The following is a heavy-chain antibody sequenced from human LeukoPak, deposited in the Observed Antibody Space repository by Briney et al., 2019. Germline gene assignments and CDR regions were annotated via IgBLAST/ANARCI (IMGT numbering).Heavy chain of an antibody. CDR1: GFTFSTYN. CDR2: FSSSSSTI. V-gene: IGHV3-48*01. D-gene: IGHD6-19*01. Sequence: GGSLRLSCAASGFTFSTYNLNWVRQAPGKGLEWVSYFSSSSSTIYYADSVKGRFTISRDSAKNSLYLQMNSLRAEDTAVYYCARETRGWSFGYWGLGTLVTVSS. J-gene: IGHJ4*02. CDR3: ARETRGWSFGY.